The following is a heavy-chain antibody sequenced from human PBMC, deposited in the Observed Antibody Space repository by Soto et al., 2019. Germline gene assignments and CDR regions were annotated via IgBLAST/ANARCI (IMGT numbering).Heavy chain of an antibody. J-gene: IGHJ4*02. CDR3: SKEYYDKSGYYPNHFDS. V-gene: IGHV3-53*04. D-gene: IGHD3-22*01. CDR1: GFTVSSNY. CDR2: IYSGGNT. Sequence: GGSLRLSCAASGFTVSSNYMNWVRQAPGKGLKWVSVIYSGGNTYYANSVKGRFNNSKHNSENTLYLQMSSLRADDTAVYYCSKEYYDKSGYYPNHFDSWGQGTLVTVSS.